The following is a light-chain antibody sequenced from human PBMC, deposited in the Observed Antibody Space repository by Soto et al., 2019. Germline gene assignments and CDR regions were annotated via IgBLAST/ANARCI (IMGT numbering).Light chain of an antibody. CDR2: GAS. CDR1: QNIDGNF. V-gene: IGKV3-15*01. CDR3: QQYNSWPPIT. J-gene: IGKJ4*01. Sequence: EIVLTQSPGTLSLSPGERATLSCRASQNIDGNFLVWHQQKPGQAPRLLIYGASTRATGIPARFSGSGSGTEFTLTISSLQSEDFAVYYCQQYNSWPPITFGGGTKVDIK.